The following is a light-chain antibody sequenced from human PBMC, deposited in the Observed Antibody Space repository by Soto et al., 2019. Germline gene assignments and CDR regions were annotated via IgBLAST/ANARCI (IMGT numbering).Light chain of an antibody. V-gene: IGLV2-14*01. CDR2: DVS. CDR1: SSDVGGYNY. CDR3: SSYTSSSI. Sequence: QLVLTQPASVSGSPGQSITISCTGTSSDVGGYNYVSWYQQHPGKAPKLMIYDVSNRPSGVSNRFSGSKSGNTASLTISGLQAEDEADYYCSSYTSSSIFGTGTKVTVL. J-gene: IGLJ1*01.